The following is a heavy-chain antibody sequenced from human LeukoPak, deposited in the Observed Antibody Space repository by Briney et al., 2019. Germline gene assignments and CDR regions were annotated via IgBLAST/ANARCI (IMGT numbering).Heavy chain of an antibody. CDR1: GFTFSSYE. D-gene: IGHD3-3*01. CDR3: ARLRTIFGLYYFDY. Sequence: PGGSLRLSCAASGFTFSSYEMNWVRQAPGKGLEWVSYISSSGSTIYYADSAKGRFTISRDNAKNSLYLQMNSLRAEDTAVYYCARLRTIFGLYYFDYWGQGTLVTVSS. V-gene: IGHV3-48*03. J-gene: IGHJ4*02. CDR2: ISSSGSTI.